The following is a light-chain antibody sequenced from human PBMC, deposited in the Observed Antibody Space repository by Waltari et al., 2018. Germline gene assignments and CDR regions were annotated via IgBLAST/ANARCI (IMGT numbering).Light chain of an antibody. CDR3: QTGGHGTWV. CDR2: VNSDGIH. CDR1: SGHSSTV. V-gene: IGLV4-69*01. Sequence: QLVLTQSPSASASLGASVKLTCTLSSGHSSTVIAWHQQQPLKGPRYLMKVNSDGIHRKGGDIPDRSSGSSSGAERYLSICSLPSEDEADYYCQTGGHGTWVFGGGTNLTVL. J-gene: IGLJ3*02.